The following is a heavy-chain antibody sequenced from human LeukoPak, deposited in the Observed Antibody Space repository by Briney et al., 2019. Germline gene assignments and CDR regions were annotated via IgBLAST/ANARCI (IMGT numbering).Heavy chain of an antibody. V-gene: IGHV3-7*01. CDR2: IKRDGSEK. J-gene: IGHJ4*02. D-gene: IGHD5-12*01. CDR1: GFTFSRHW. CDR3: VREPNSGYVP. Sequence: GGSLRLSCAASGFTFSRHWMSWVRQAPGKGLEWVANIKRDGSEKNYVDSVRGRFTISRDNAKSSLYLQMNSLRAEDTAVYYCVREPNSGYVPWGQGTLVTVSS.